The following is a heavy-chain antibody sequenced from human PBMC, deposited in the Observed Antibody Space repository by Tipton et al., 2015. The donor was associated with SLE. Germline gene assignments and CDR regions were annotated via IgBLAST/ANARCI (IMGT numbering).Heavy chain of an antibody. Sequence: SLRLSCAASGFTFSSYGMSWVRQAPGKGLEWVSAISGSGGSTYYADSVKGRFTISRDNSKNTLYLQMNSLRAEDTAVYYCAKEGYCSGGSCYPNGYFQHWGQGTLVTVSS. CDR3: AKEGYCSGGSCYPNGYFQH. D-gene: IGHD2-15*01. J-gene: IGHJ1*01. CDR2: ISGSGGST. V-gene: IGHV3-23*01. CDR1: GFTFSSYG.